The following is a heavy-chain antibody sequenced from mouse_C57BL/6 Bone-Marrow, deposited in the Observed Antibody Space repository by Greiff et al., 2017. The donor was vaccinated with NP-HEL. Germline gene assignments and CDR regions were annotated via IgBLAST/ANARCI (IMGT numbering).Heavy chain of an antibody. J-gene: IGHJ1*03. CDR2: INPNNGGT. V-gene: IGHV1-26*01. Sequence: VQLQQSGPELVKPGASVKISCKASGYTFTDYYMNWVKQSHGKSLEWIGDINPNNGGTSYNQKFKGKATLTVDKSSSTAYMELRSLTSEDSAVYYCARGYDYRSTDWYFDVWGTGTTVTVSS. CDR1: GYTFTDYY. CDR3: ARGYDYRSTDWYFDV. D-gene: IGHD2-4*01.